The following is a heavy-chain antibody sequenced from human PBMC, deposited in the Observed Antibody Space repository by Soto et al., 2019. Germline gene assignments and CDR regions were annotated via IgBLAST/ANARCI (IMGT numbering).Heavy chain of an antibody. J-gene: IGHJ5*02. V-gene: IGHV1-69*13. CDR2: IIPIFGTA. CDR1: GGTFSSYA. Sequence: ASVKVSCKASGGTFSSYAISWVRQAPGQGLEWMGGIIPIFGTANYAQKFQGRVTITADESTSTAYMELSSLRSEDTAVYYCARGQDIVVVPAAMRYGDWFDPWGQGTLVTVSS. CDR3: ARGQDIVVVPAAMRYGDWFDP. D-gene: IGHD2-2*01.